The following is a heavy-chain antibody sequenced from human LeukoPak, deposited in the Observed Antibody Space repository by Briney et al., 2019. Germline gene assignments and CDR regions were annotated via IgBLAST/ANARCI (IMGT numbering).Heavy chain of an antibody. D-gene: IGHD3-3*01. Sequence: ASVKVSCKVSGYTFTSYDINWVRQATGQGLEWMGWMNPNSGNTGYAQKFQGRVTMTRNTSISTAYMELSSLRSEDTAVYYCARGITYYDFWSGYLSHNWFDPWGQGTLVTVSS. CDR1: GYTFTSYD. J-gene: IGHJ5*02. CDR3: ARGITYYDFWSGYLSHNWFDP. CDR2: MNPNSGNT. V-gene: IGHV1-8*01.